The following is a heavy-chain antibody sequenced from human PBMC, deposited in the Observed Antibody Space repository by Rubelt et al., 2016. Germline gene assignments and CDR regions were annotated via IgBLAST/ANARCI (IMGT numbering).Heavy chain of an antibody. J-gene: IGHJ4*02. CDR3: ARSVRSGGSLLYY. V-gene: IGHV4-34*01. Sequence: WSWIRQPPGKGLEWIGEINHSGSTNYNPSLKSRVTISVDTSKNQFSLKLSSVTAADTAVYYCARSVRSGGSLLYYWGQGTLVTVSS. D-gene: IGHD2-15*01. CDR2: INHSGST.